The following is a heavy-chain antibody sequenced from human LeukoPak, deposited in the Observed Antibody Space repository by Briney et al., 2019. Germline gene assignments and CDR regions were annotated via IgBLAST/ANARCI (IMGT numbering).Heavy chain of an antibody. CDR2: ISAYNGNT. J-gene: IGHJ4*02. CDR1: GFTFTSYG. Sequence: SVKVSCKASGFTFTSYGISWVQQAPGQGLEWMGWISAYNGNTNYAQKLQGRVTMTTETSTSTAYMELRSLRSDDTAVYYCARSPAAIAENDYWGQGTLVTVSS. V-gene: IGHV1-18*01. CDR3: ARSPAAIAENDY. D-gene: IGHD2-2*01.